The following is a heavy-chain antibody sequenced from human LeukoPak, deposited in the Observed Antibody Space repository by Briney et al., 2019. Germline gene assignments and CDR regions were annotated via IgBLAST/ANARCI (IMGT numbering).Heavy chain of an antibody. V-gene: IGHV3-30*18. Sequence: GGSLRLSCAASGFTFSSYDMHWVRQAPGRGLEWVAVISYDGSYKYSADSVKGRFTISRDNSKNTLYLQMSSLRAEDTAVYYCAKVVAVAQFDYWGQGTLVTVSS. CDR2: ISYDGSYK. CDR1: GFTFSSYD. CDR3: AKVVAVAQFDY. D-gene: IGHD6-19*01. J-gene: IGHJ4*02.